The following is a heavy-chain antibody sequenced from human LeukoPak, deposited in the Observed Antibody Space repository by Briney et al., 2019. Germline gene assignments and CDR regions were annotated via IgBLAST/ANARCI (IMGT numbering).Heavy chain of an antibody. CDR3: ARPGYGHGLDV. Sequence: GGTLRLSCIGFGFTFSDHYMDWLRQTPGKGLEWVKRIRNKANGHTTEYAASVTGTFTISSDDADMSLNMQMYSQKNEDNALNYCARPGYGHGLDVWGHGTPVTVPS. V-gene: IGHV3-72*01. CDR2: IRNKANGHTT. CDR1: GFTFSDHY. J-gene: IGHJ6*02. D-gene: IGHD5-12*01.